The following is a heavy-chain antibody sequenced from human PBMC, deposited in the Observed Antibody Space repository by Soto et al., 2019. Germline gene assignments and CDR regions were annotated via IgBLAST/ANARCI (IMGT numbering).Heavy chain of an antibody. CDR1: GFTFSSYG. D-gene: IGHD5-12*01. CDR2: IWYDGSNK. CDR3: ARGGRDGYADAFDI. Sequence: QVQLVESGGGVVQPGRSLRLSCAASGFTFSSYGMHWVRQAPGNGLEWVAVIWYDGSNKYYADSVKGRFTISRDNSKNTLYLQMNSLRAEDTAVYYCARGGRDGYADAFDIWGQGTMVTVSS. J-gene: IGHJ3*02. V-gene: IGHV3-33*01.